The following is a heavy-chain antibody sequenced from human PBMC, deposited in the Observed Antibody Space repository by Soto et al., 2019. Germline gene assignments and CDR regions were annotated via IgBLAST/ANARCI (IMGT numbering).Heavy chain of an antibody. J-gene: IGHJ6*04. CDR1: GFTFTSSA. Sequence: GASVKVSCKASGFTFTSSAVQWVRQARGQRLEWIGWIVVGSGNTNYAQKFQERVTITRDMSTSTAYMELSSLRSEDTAVYYCAADGYSSGWYDGTGSYYYYGMDVWGKGTTVTVSS. V-gene: IGHV1-58*01. CDR2: IVVGSGNT. CDR3: AADGYSSGWYDGTGSYYYYGMDV. D-gene: IGHD6-19*01.